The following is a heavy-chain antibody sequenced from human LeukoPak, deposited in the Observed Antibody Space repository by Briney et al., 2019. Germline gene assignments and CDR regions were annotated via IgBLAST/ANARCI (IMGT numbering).Heavy chain of an antibody. J-gene: IGHJ4*02. V-gene: IGHV3-43*02. CDR1: GFTFDDYA. D-gene: IGHD6-25*01. CDR3: ARAGFSPWDY. CDR2: ISGDGGST. Sequence: PGGSLRLSCAASGFTFDDYATHWVRQAPGKGLEWVSLISGDGGSTYYADSVKVRFTISRGNAKNSLYLQMNNLRAEDTAVYYCARAGFSPWDYWGQGTLVTVSS.